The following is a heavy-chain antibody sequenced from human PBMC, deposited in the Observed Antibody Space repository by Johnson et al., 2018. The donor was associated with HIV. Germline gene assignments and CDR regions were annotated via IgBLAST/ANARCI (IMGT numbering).Heavy chain of an antibody. D-gene: IGHD6-19*01. V-gene: IGHV3-20*04. CDR1: GLKFDDYG. J-gene: IGHJ3*01. CDR2: INWNGDSP. CDR3: ARVALTVAGIAFDTLDV. Sequence: VQLVESGGGVVRPGGSLRLSCAASGLKFDDYGMSWVRQAPGKGLEWVSGINWNGDSPGYADSVKGRFTISRDNAKNSLYLQMNSLRAEDTAVYYCARVALTVAGIAFDTLDVWGQGTMVIVSS.